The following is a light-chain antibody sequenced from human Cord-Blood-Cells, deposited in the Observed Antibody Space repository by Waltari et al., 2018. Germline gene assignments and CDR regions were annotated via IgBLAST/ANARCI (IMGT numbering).Light chain of an antibody. Sequence: QSVLTQPPSVSGAPGQRVTISCTGSSSNIGAGYDVHWYQQLPGTAPKLLIYGNSNRPSGVLDRFSGAKSGTSASLAITGLQAEDEADYYCQSYDSSLVVVFGGGTKLTVL. CDR2: GNS. CDR3: QSYDSSLVVV. J-gene: IGLJ2*01. CDR1: SSNIGAGYD. V-gene: IGLV1-40*01.